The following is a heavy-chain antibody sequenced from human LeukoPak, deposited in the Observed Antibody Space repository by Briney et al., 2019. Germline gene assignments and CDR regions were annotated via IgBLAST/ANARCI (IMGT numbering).Heavy chain of an antibody. CDR2: IKLDGSEK. J-gene: IGHJ4*02. Sequence: GGSLRLSCVASGFTSGKYWMSWVRQAPGKGLEWVANIKLDGSEKNYVDSVKGRFTISRDNTKNSLYLRMNSLRVEDTAVFYCARDQYDTWSRRGNFDSWGQGTLVIVSS. CDR1: GFTSGKYW. D-gene: IGHD3-3*01. V-gene: IGHV3-7*03. CDR3: ARDQYDTWSRRGNFDS.